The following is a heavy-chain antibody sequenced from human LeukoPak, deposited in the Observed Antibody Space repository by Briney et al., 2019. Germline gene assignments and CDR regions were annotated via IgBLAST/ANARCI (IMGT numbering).Heavy chain of an antibody. Sequence: GGSLRLSCAGSGFTFSSYGMSWVRQAPGKGLEWVSGISGSGGNTYYVDSVKGRFTISRDNSKNTLYLQMNSLRAEDTAVYYCAKDPFLGSYYYYYMDGWGKGTSVTISS. V-gene: IGHV3-23*01. J-gene: IGHJ6*03. CDR2: ISGSGGNT. D-gene: IGHD2/OR15-2a*01. CDR3: AKDPFLGSYYYYYMDG. CDR1: GFTFSSYG.